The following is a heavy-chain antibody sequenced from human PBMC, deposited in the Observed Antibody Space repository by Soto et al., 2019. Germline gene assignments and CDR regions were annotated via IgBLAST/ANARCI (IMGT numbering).Heavy chain of an antibody. Sequence: EVQLLDSGGGLVQPGGSLRLSCAASGFTFSIYGMSWVRQAPGKGLEWVSGINAGGDSTYFADSVKGRFTISRDNSKTTVYLQMNSLTAYDTALYYCAKCSGGSCYNSFDMWGQGTMVTVSS. CDR2: INAGGDST. CDR3: AKCSGGSCYNSFDM. V-gene: IGHV3-23*01. CDR1: GFTFSIYG. D-gene: IGHD2-15*01. J-gene: IGHJ3*02.